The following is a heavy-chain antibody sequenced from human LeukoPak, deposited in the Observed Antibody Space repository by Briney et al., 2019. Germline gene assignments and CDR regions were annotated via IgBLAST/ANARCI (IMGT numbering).Heavy chain of an antibody. V-gene: IGHV3-21*01. CDR2: ISGSSSYI. J-gene: IGHJ4*02. CDR1: GFTFSSYS. D-gene: IGHD3/OR15-3a*01. CDR3: AKEGGTSRFDY. Sequence: GGSLRLSCAASGFTFSSYSMNWVRQAPGKGLEWVSSISGSSSYIYYADSVKGRFTISRDNSKNTLYLQMNSLRAEDTAVYYCAKEGGTSRFDYWGQGTLVTVSS.